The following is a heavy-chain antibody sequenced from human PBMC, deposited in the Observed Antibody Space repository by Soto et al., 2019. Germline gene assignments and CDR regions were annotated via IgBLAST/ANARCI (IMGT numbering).Heavy chain of an antibody. CDR3: ARDQGVVIIKDH. J-gene: IGHJ4*02. CDR1: GFTFRNHA. CDR2: IWYDGTRK. Sequence: QVQLVESGGGVVQPGRSLRLSCAASGFTFRNHAMHWVRQAPGKGLEWVGLIWYDGTRKYYADSVKGRFTISRDNSKNTLYLEMNRLRVEDTAIYYCARDQGVVIIKDHWGQGTLVTVSS. D-gene: IGHD6-6*01. V-gene: IGHV3-33*08.